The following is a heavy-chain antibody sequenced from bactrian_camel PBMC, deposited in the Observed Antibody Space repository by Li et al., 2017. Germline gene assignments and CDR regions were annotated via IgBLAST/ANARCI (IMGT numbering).Heavy chain of an antibody. J-gene: IGHJ6*01. V-gene: IGHV3S55*01. CDR1: GHTVSNYC. D-gene: IGHD5*01. CDR3: RWEGGSGFCTPPNGARGVVLTLVT. CDR2: IGTDGSI. Sequence: QLVESGGGSVQAGGSLTLSCEVSGHTVSNYCMAWFRQAPGKSRRGVGAIGTDGSIVYVDDVKGRFTFSKDNAKNTLYLRRVTETGGQDFVWPARWEGGSGFCTPPNGARGVVLTLVTGARGPRSPSP.